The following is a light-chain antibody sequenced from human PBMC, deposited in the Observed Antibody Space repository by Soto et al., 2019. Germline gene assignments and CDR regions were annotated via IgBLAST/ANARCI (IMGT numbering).Light chain of an antibody. J-gene: IGKJ3*01. V-gene: IGKV3-20*01. CDR1: QSVDSNY. Sequence: EIVLTQSPDTLSLSPGERATLSCRTSQSVDSNYLAWYQQKPGLAPRLLILGASSRAPDNPDRFNASGSGTDFTLTISRLEPEDFAVYYCQQYGSSPRFTFGPGTKVDI. CDR3: QQYGSSPRFT. CDR2: GAS.